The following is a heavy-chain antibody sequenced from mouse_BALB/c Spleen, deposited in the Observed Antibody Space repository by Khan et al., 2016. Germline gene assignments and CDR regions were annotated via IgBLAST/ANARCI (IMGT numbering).Heavy chain of an antibody. CDR2: ISYSGST. CDR3: ARGYSPWFAY. V-gene: IGHV3-2*02. Sequence: EVQLQESGPGLVKPSQSLSLTCTVTGYSITSDYAWNWIRQFPGNKLEWMGYISYSGSTSYNPSLKSRISITRDTSKNQFFLQLNSVTTEDTATYYCARGYSPWFAYWGQGTLVTVSA. D-gene: IGHD2-3*01. J-gene: IGHJ3*01. CDR1: GYSITSDYA.